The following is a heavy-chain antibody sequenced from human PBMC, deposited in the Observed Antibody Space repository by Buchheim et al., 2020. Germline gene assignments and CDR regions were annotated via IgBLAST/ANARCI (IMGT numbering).Heavy chain of an antibody. J-gene: IGHJ5*02. V-gene: IGHV3-48*01. Sequence: EVQLVESGGGLVQPGGSLRLSCAASGFSFSSYGMNWIRQAPGKGLEWVSYISSSSSIIHHADSVKGRLTISRDDAKNSLYLQMNSLTAEDTAIYYCARVGRSGSLDNWFDPWGQGTL. CDR1: GFSFSSYG. D-gene: IGHD1-26*01. CDR2: ISSSSSII. CDR3: ARVGRSGSLDNWFDP.